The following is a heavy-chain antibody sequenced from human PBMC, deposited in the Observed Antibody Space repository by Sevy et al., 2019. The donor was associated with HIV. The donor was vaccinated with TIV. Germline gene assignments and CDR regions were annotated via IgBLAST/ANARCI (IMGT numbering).Heavy chain of an antibody. CDR2: ISWNSGSI. CDR3: EKASIGEGGGDFDY. J-gene: IGHJ4*02. CDR1: GFTFDDYA. D-gene: IGHD1-26*01. Sequence: GGSLRLSCAASGFTFDDYAMHWVRQAPGKGLEWVSGISWNSGSIGYADSVKGRFTISRDNAKNSLYLQMNSLRAEDPALYYCEKASIGEGGGDFDYWGQGTLVTVSS. V-gene: IGHV3-9*01.